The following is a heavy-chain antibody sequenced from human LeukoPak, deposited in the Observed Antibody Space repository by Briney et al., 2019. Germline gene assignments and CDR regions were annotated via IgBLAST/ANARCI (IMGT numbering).Heavy chain of an antibody. D-gene: IGHD1-26*01. CDR3: ARLRGLYSDTNRYQTALDC. V-gene: IGHV3-7*01. Sequence: PGGSLRLPCAASGFTFSNYWMSWVRQAPGKGLEWVANIKQDGSEKYYVDSVKGRFTISRDNAKNSLYVQMNSLRAEDTAVYYCARLRGLYSDTNRYQTALDCWGQGTLVTVSS. CDR1: GFTFSNYW. J-gene: IGHJ4*02. CDR2: IKQDGSEK.